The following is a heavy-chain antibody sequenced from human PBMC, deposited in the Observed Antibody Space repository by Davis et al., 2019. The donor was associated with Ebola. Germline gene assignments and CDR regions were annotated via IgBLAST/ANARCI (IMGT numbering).Heavy chain of an antibody. CDR2: IIPIFGTA. CDR3: ARSGNHHYGDYVPNWFDP. CDR1: GGTFSTYA. J-gene: IGHJ5*02. V-gene: IGHV1-69*01. D-gene: IGHD4-17*01. Sequence: VKVSCKASGGTFSTYAISWVRQAPGQGLEWMGGIIPIFGTANYAQNFQGRVTITADESTSTAYMELSSLRSEDTAVYYCARSGNHHYGDYVPNWFDPWGQGTLVTVSS.